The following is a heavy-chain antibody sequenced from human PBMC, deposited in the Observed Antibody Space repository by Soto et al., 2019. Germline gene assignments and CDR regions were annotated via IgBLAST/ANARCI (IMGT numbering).Heavy chain of an antibody. D-gene: IGHD1-26*01. Sequence: QVQLQESGPGLVKPSETLSLTCTVSGGTISSWYWSWIRQPPGKGLEWIEYIYYSGSTNCNPSLKSRVTISVDTSKNQFSLKLSSVTAADTAVYYCARRYGSAIDYWGQGTLVTVSS. V-gene: IGHV4-59*08. J-gene: IGHJ4*02. CDR2: IYYSGST. CDR1: GGTISSWY. CDR3: ARRYGSAIDY.